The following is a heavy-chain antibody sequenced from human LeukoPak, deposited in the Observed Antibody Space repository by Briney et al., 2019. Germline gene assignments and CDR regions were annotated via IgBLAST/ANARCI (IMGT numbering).Heavy chain of an antibody. V-gene: IGHV3-30-3*01. Sequence: GGSLRLSCAASGFTFSSYAMHWVRQAPGKGLEWVAVISYDGSNKYYADSVKGRFTISRDNAKNSLYLQMNSLRAEDTAVYYCASAGITMIVSPGGYWGQGTLVTVSS. CDR1: GFTFSSYA. CDR3: ASAGITMIVSPGGY. D-gene: IGHD3-22*01. CDR2: ISYDGSNK. J-gene: IGHJ4*02.